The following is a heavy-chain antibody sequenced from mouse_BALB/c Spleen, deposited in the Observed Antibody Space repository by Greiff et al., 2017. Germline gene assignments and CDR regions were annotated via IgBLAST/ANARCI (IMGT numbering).Heavy chain of an antibody. CDR2: IYWDDDK. CDR1: GFSLSTSGMG. D-gene: IGHD2-10*02. J-gene: IGHJ4*01. V-gene: IGHV8-12*01. CDR3: ARSPYGSYEGYYAMDY. Sequence: QVTLKVSGPGILQPSQTLSLTCSFSGFSLSTSGMGVSWIRQPSGKGLEWLAHIYWDDDKRYNPSLKSRLTISKDTSRNQVFLKITSVDTADTATYYCARSPYGSYEGYYAMDYWGQGTSVTVSS.